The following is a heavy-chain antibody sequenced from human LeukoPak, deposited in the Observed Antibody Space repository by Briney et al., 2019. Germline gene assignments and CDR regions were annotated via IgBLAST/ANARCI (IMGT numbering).Heavy chain of an antibody. CDR1: GFTFSSYE. CDR3: ARDQTGTTGYFVC. V-gene: IGHV3-48*03. D-gene: IGHD1-7*01. Sequence: PGGSLRLSCAASGFTFSSYEMNWVRQAPGKGLEWVSYISSSASTIYYADSVKGRFTISRDNAKNSLYLQMNSLRAEDTAVYYCARDQTGTTGYFVCWGQGILVTVSS. CDR2: ISSSASTI. J-gene: IGHJ4*02.